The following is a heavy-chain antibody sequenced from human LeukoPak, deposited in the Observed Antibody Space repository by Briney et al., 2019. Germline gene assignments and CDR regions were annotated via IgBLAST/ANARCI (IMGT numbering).Heavy chain of an antibody. J-gene: IGHJ5*01. CDR3: ARLGYSTGWYNS. D-gene: IGHD6-25*01. CDR2: IYYSGTT. V-gene: IGHV4-39*01. CDR1: GGSTNSTSYY. Sequence: PSETLSLTCTVSGGSTNSTSYYWGWIRQPPGKGPDWIANIYYSGTTYYNPSLKSRVTISVDMSKNQFSLILRSVTAADTAVYYCARLGYSTGWYNSWGQGTLVTVSS.